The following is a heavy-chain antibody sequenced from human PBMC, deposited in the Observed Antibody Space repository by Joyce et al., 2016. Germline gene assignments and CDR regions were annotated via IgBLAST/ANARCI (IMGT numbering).Heavy chain of an antibody. V-gene: IGHV3-74*03. CDR3: ARGPYCAAYCQTHGPFYFDR. CDR1: GFAFGNYW. Sequence: EARLVQSGGGFFQPGESLRLSCEASGFAFGNYWMYWVRQVPGKGPEGVSGMKRDGTTTEYADSVEGRFTISRDNDKNTLYLDMNSLRVDDTAVFFCARGPYCAAYCQTHGPFYFDRWGQGTQVTVST. J-gene: IGHJ4*02. CDR2: MKRDGTTT. D-gene: IGHD2-21*01.